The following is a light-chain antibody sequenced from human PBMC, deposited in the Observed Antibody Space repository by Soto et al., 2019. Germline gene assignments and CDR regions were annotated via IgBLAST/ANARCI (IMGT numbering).Light chain of an antibody. CDR1: QSVGTS. CDR3: QQYGGSPRT. Sequence: EMLLTQSPVTRSLSPGERGTLSCRASQSVGTSLAWYQQKPGQAPRLLIYGASNRATGIPDRFSGSGSGTDFTLTISKLEPEDFAVYHCQQYGGSPRTFGQGTKVDIK. J-gene: IGKJ1*01. V-gene: IGKV3-20*01. CDR2: GAS.